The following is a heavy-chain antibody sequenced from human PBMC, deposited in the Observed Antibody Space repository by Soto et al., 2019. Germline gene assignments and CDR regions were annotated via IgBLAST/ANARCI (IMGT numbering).Heavy chain of an antibody. V-gene: IGHV3-30-3*01. CDR2: ISHDGSNR. D-gene: IGHD3-3*01. CDR3: ARDGLPDDFRSGGYWFDP. Sequence: QVHLVASGGGVVQPGRSLRLSCAASGFTFSNFALHWVRQAPGKGLEWVTLISHDGSNRKYADSVKGRFTIFRDNSKNTVYVQMDSLRLEDTGVYYCARDGLPDDFRSGGYWFDPWGQGTLVTVSS. CDR1: GFTFSNFA. J-gene: IGHJ5*02.